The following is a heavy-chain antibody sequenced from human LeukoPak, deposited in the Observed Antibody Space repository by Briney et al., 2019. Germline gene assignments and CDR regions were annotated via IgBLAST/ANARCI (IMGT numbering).Heavy chain of an antibody. CDR1: GYTFTSYD. J-gene: IGHJ4*02. V-gene: IGHV1-8*01. CDR2: MNPNSGNT. D-gene: IGHD6-6*01. CDR3: ARDPNIAARDY. Sequence: PGASVKVSXKASGYTFTSYDINWVRQATGQGLEWTGWMNPNSGNTGYAQKFLGRVTMTRNTSISTAYMELSSLRSEDTAVYYCARDPNIAARDYWGQGTLVTVSS.